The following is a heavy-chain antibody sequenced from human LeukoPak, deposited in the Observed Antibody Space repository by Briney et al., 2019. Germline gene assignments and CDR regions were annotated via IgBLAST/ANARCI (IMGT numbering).Heavy chain of an antibody. J-gene: IGHJ4*02. Sequence: SVKVSCKASGGTFSSYAISWVRQAPGQGLEWMGGIIPIFGTANYAQKFQGRVTITADESTSTAYMELSSLRSEDTAVYYCARVPYYYDSSGYLYFDYWGQGTLVTVSS. CDR3: ARVPYYYDSSGYLYFDY. CDR2: IIPIFGTA. V-gene: IGHV1-69*13. D-gene: IGHD3-22*01. CDR1: GGTFSSYA.